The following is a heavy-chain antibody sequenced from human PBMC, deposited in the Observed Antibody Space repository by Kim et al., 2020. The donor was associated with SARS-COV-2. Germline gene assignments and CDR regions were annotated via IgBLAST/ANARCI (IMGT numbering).Heavy chain of an antibody. V-gene: IGHV4-39*01. D-gene: IGHD3-10*01. CDR1: GGSISSSSYY. CDR3: ARRIRGGITMVRGVPPTNWFDP. CDR2: IYYSGST. Sequence: SETLSLTCTVSGGSISSSSYYWGWIRQPPGKGLEWIGSIYYSGSTYYNPSLKSRVTISVDTSKNQFSLKLSSVTAADTAVYYCARRIRGGITMVRGVPPTNWFDPWGQGTLVTVSS. J-gene: IGHJ5*02.